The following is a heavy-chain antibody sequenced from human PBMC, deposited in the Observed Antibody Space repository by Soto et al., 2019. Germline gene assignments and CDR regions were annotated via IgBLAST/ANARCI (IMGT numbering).Heavy chain of an antibody. D-gene: IGHD2-15*01. Sequence: EVQLLESGGGLVQPGGSLRLSCVASGFTFSTYAMSWVRQAPREGLKWVSTISGSGGTTHYADSVKGRFTISRDNSKNTLYLQVNSLRAEDSAKYYCARYCSPTSCTIRYGMDVWGQGTTVTVSS. CDR2: ISGSGGTT. CDR1: GFTFSTYA. J-gene: IGHJ6*02. CDR3: ARYCSPTSCTIRYGMDV. V-gene: IGHV3-23*01.